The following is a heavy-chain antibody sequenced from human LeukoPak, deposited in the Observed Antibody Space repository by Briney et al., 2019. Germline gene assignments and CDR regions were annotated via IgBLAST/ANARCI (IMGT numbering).Heavy chain of an antibody. CDR1: GGSVSSSSYF. CDR2: FYNSGST. Sequence: SETLSLTCTVSGGSVSSSSYFWDWIRQPPGKGLEWIGSFYNSGSTYHNPSLKSRVTLSVDTSKNQFSLKLSSVTAADTAVYYCASGGEGVPEYWGQGTLVTVSS. CDR3: ASGGEGVPEY. D-gene: IGHD3-10*01. V-gene: IGHV4-39*07. J-gene: IGHJ4*02.